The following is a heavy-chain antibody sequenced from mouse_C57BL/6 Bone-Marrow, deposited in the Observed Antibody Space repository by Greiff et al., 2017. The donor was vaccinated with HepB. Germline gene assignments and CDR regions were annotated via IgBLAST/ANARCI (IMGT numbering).Heavy chain of an antibody. D-gene: IGHD1-1*01. Sequence: DVMLVESGGDLVKPGGSLKLSCAASGFTFSSYGMSWVRQTPDKRLEWVATISSGGSYTYYPDSVKGRFTISRDNAKNTLYLQMSSLKSEDTAMYNCARQITTVVAGFDYWGQGTTLTVSS. V-gene: IGHV5-6*02. CDR3: ARQITTVVAGFDY. J-gene: IGHJ2*01. CDR1: GFTFSSYG. CDR2: ISSGGSYT.